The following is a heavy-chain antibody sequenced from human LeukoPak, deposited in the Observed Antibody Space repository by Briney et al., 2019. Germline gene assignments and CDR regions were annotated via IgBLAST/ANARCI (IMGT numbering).Heavy chain of an antibody. D-gene: IGHD3-10*01. J-gene: IGHJ3*02. CDR1: GGSISSSNW. Sequence: SETLSLTCAVSGGSISSSNWWSWVRQPPGKGLEWIGEIYHSGSTNYNPSLKSRVTISVDKTKNQFSPKLSSVTAADTAVYYCARDSATVRAFDIWGQGTMVTVSS. CDR3: ARDSATVRAFDI. V-gene: IGHV4-4*02. CDR2: IYHSGST.